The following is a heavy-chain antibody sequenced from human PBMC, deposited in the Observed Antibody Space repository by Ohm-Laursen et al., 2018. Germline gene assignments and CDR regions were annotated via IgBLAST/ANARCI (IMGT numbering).Heavy chain of an antibody. CDR1: GFTFSSYA. V-gene: IGHV3-23*01. D-gene: IGHD6-13*01. CDR2: ISANGVTT. CDR3: AKGDGRSWDGMDV. Sequence: SLRLSCAASGFTFSSYAMSWVRQPPGKGLEWVSTISANGVTTWYADSVKGRFTISRDNPETTVFLQLNSLRVDDTAVYYCAKGDGRSWDGMDVWGQGTTVTVSS. J-gene: IGHJ6*02.